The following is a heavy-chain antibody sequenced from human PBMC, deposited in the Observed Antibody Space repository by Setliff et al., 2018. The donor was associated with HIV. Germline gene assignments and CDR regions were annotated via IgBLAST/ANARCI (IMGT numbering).Heavy chain of an antibody. D-gene: IGHD3-3*01. CDR1: GFSFSSYG. CDR3: AKDPGRFGVVTPFDN. V-gene: IGHV3-9*01. Sequence: GGSLRLSCAASGFSFSSYGMHWVRQAPGKGLEWVSFITWNSDNIGYADSVKGRFTISRDNAKKSLYLQMNSLRPEDTALYYCAKDPGRFGVVTPFDNWGQGALVTVSS. CDR2: ITWNSDNI. J-gene: IGHJ4*02.